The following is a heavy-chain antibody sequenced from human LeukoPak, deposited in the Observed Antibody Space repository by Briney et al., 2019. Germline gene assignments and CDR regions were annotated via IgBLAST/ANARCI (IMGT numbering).Heavy chain of an antibody. CDR2: ISGSGGST. CDR1: GFTFSSYA. J-gene: IGHJ5*02. V-gene: IGHV3-23*01. D-gene: IGHD3-9*01. Sequence: GGSLRLSCAASGFTFSSYAMSWVRQSPGKGLEWVSAISGSGGSTYYADSVKGRFTISRDNSKNTLYLQMNSLRAEDTAVYYCAKGDYDILTGYGFDPWGQGTLVTVSS. CDR3: AKGDYDILTGYGFDP.